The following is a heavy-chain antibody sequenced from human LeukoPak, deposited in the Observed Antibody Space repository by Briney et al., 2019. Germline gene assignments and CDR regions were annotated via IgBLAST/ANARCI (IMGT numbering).Heavy chain of an antibody. V-gene: IGHV4-39*07. CDR3: ARTTEGGYTYGYFYYYYMDV. J-gene: IGHJ6*03. D-gene: IGHD5-18*01. CDR1: GGSISSSSYY. Sequence: SETLSLTCTVSGGSISSSSYYWGWIRQPPGKGLEWIGSIYYSGSTNYNPSLKSRVTISVDTSKNQFSLKLTSVTAADTAVYYCARTTEGGYTYGYFYYYYMDVWGKGTTVTISS. CDR2: IYYSGST.